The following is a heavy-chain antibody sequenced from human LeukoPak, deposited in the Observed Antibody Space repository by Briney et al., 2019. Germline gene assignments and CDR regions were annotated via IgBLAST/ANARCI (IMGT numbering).Heavy chain of an antibody. CDR3: AKDPHTGYSFAY. CDR2: LSGSGGST. Sequence: PGGSLRLSCVFSGFTFSSYAMSWVRQAPVKGLEWVSSLSGSGGSTYYADSVKGRFTISRDNSKNTLYLQMNSLRVEDTAVYYCAKDPHTGYSFAYWGQGTLVTVSS. V-gene: IGHV3-23*01. CDR1: GFTFSSYA. J-gene: IGHJ4*02. D-gene: IGHD5-18*01.